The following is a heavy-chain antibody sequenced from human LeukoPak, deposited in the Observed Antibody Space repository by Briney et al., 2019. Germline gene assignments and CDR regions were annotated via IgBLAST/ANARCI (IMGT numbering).Heavy chain of an antibody. CDR3: VSSGWSFDY. D-gene: IGHD6-19*01. CDR1: GFTFSSYW. J-gene: IGHJ4*02. Sequence: PGGSLRLSCAASGFTFSSYWMSWVRKAPGKGLEWVANIKQDGSEKYYVDSVKGRFTISRDNAKNSLYLQMNSLRAEDTAVYYCVSSGWSFDYWGQGTLVTVSS. CDR2: IKQDGSEK. V-gene: IGHV3-7*01.